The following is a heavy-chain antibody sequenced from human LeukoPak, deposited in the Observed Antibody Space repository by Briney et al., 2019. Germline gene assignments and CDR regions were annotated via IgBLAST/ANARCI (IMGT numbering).Heavy chain of an antibody. V-gene: IGHV3-21*01. CDR3: ARDIVATPPFGY. J-gene: IGHJ4*02. Sequence: GGSLRLSCAASGFTVSSNYMSWVRQAPGKGLEWVSYISSGSSHIYYADSVKGRFTISRDNAKNSLYLQMNSLRAEDTAVYYCARDIVATPPFGYWGQGTLVTVSS. CDR1: GFTVSSNY. CDR2: ISSGSSHI. D-gene: IGHD5-12*01.